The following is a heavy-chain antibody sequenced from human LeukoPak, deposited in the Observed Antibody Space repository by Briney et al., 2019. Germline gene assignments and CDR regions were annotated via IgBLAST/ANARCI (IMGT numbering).Heavy chain of an antibody. CDR3: ARETSQKGAHYMDV. CDR1: GGSLSNYY. V-gene: IGHV4-59*01. D-gene: IGHD3-16*01. J-gene: IGHJ6*03. Sequence: SETLSLTCTVSGGSLSNYYWSWIRVPPGKGLEWIGYISYSGSTNYNPSLKSRVTISVGTSKNQFSLKLSSVTAADTAVYYCARETSQKGAHYMDVWGKGTTVTISS. CDR2: ISYSGST.